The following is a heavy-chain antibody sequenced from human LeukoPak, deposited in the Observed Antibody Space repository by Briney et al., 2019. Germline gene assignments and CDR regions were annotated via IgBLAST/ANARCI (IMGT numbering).Heavy chain of an antibody. D-gene: IGHD6-13*01. Sequence: SETLSLTCAVYGGSFSGYYWSWIRQPPGKGLEWIGEINHSGSTNYNPSLKSRVTISVDTSKNQFSLKLSSVTAADTAVYYCARGEARHSSSRSPPRHYYMDVWGKGTTVTVSS. CDR2: INHSGST. CDR3: ARGEARHSSSRSPPRHYYMDV. J-gene: IGHJ6*03. V-gene: IGHV4-34*01. CDR1: GGSFSGYY.